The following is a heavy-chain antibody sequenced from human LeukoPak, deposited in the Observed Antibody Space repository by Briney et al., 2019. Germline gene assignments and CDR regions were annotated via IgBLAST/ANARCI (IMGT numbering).Heavy chain of an antibody. CDR2: ISGSGGST. V-gene: IGHV3-23*01. J-gene: IGHJ4*02. D-gene: IGHD2-15*01. CDR1: GFTFSSYA. CDR3: ATLGQRYCSGGSCYTSGSSDY. Sequence: GGSLRLSCAASGFTFSSYAMSWVRQAPGKGLEWVSAISGSGGSTYYADSVKGRFTISRDNSKNTLYLQTNSLRAEDTAVYYCATLGQRYCSGGSCYTSGSSDYRGQGTLVTVSS.